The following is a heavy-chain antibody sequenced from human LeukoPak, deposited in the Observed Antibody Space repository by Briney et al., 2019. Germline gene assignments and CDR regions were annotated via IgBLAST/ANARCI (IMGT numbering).Heavy chain of an antibody. Sequence: GGSLRLSCAASGFTFSLYWMTWVRQSPGKGLEWVADINPDGTQKYSVDSLKGRFTTSRDNAKNSLFLHLNSLRVDDTATYYCVRQMIRFWFDPWGQGTRVTVSS. D-gene: IGHD3-16*01. CDR2: INPDGTQK. CDR3: VRQMIRFWFDP. V-gene: IGHV3-7*01. CDR1: GFTFSLYW. J-gene: IGHJ5*02.